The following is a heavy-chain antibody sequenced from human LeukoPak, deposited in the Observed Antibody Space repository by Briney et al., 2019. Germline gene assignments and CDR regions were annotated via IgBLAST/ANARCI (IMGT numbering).Heavy chain of an antibody. CDR2: MYFSGST. D-gene: IGHD3-10*01. CDR1: GGSVSSGSFY. CDR3: ATSPMSRYYYDSGPGFRH. V-gene: IGHV4-61*01. J-gene: IGHJ4*02. Sequence: KTSETPSLTCSVSGGSVSSGSFYWNWIRQPPGKGLEWIGYMYFSGSTEYNPSLKSRVTISLDTSKNQFSLKLTSVTAADTAVYYCATSPMSRYYYDSGPGFRHWGQGTLVTVSA.